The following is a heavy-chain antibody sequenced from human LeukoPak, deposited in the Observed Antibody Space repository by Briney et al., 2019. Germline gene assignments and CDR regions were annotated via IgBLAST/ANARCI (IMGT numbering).Heavy chain of an antibody. J-gene: IGHJ5*02. CDR1: GFTFSSYW. CDR3: ARARGLGYGDDVRWFDP. Sequence: PGGSLRLPCAASGFTFSSYWMHWVRQPPGKGLVWVSRINSDESSTNYADSVKGRFTISRDNAKNTLYLQMNSLRAEDTAVYYCARARGLGYGDDVRWFDPWGQGTLVTVSS. CDR2: INSDESST. V-gene: IGHV3-74*01. D-gene: IGHD4-17*01.